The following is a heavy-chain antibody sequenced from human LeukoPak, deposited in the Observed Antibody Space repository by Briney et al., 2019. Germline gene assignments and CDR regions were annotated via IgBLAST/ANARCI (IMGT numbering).Heavy chain of an antibody. Sequence: PSETLSLTCAVYGGSFSGYYWSWIRQPPGKGLEWSVGINHSVSTNDNPSLKSRVTISVDTSKNQFSLKLSSLTAAATAVYYCSIAARGVDYWGQGTLVTVSS. CDR2: INHSVST. V-gene: IGHV4-34*01. D-gene: IGHD6-6*01. J-gene: IGHJ4*02. CDR3: SIAARGVDY. CDR1: GGSFSGYY.